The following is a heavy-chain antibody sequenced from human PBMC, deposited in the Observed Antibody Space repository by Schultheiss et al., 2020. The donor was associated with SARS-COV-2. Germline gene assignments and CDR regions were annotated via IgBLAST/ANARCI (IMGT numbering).Heavy chain of an antibody. D-gene: IGHD5-12*01. CDR2: IYYSGST. CDR3: ARSSSGYDFRFDP. CDR1: GGSFSGYY. Sequence: SETLSLTCAVYGGSFSGYYWSWIRQPPGKGLEWIGYIYYSGSTYYNPSLKSRVTMSVDTSKNQFSLKLSSVTAADTAVYYCARSSSGYDFRFDPWGQGTLVTVSS. V-gene: IGHV4-34*10. J-gene: IGHJ5*02.